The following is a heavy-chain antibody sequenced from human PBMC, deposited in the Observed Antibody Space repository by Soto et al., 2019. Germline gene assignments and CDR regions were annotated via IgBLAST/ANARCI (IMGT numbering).Heavy chain of an antibody. D-gene: IGHD6-25*01. V-gene: IGHV3-23*01. Sequence: PGGSLRLSCAASGFPFSGYAMSWVRQAPGKGLEWVSTIGGRGAITYYTESVKGRFTISRDNSRNTLYLQMNSLRVEDTAVYYCAKRLTSGSWFCFDYWGQGTLVTVSS. CDR1: GFPFSGYA. CDR3: AKRLTSGSWFCFDY. J-gene: IGHJ4*02. CDR2: IGGRGAIT.